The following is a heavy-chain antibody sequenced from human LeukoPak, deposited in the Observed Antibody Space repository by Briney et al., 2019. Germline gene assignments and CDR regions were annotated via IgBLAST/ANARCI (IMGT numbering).Heavy chain of an antibody. V-gene: IGHV6-1*01. CDR1: GVGVSSNSVT. Sequence: RTLSLTCAISGVGVSSNSVTWNWIRQPPARGLEWLGMTYYRSMWYNDYAVSVRGRITVNPDTSKNQFSLHLNSVTPEDTAVYYCARRLTQYDCFDPWGQGILVTVSS. CDR3: ARRLTQYDCFDP. D-gene: IGHD2-2*01. J-gene: IGHJ5*02. CDR2: TYYRSMWYN.